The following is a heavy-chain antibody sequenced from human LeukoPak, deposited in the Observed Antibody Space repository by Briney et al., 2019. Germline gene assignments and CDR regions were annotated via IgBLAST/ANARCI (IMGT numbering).Heavy chain of an antibody. D-gene: IGHD3-22*01. V-gene: IGHV3-23*01. J-gene: IGHJ3*02. Sequence: PGGSLRPSCAASGFTFSSYAMSWVRQAPGKGLEWVSAISGSGGSTYYADSVKGRFTISRDNSKNTLYLQMNSLRAEDTAVYYCAKVRYYYDSSYDAFDIWGQGTMVTVSS. CDR2: ISGSGGST. CDR3: AKVRYYYDSSYDAFDI. CDR1: GFTFSSYA.